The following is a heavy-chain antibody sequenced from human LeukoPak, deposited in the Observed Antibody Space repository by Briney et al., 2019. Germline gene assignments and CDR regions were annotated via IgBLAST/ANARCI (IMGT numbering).Heavy chain of an antibody. CDR3: LRDLNWSLDQ. CDR2: IKSDGITI. V-gene: IGHV3-74*01. J-gene: IGHJ4*02. Sequence: GGSLRLSCAASGFTFSDYMMHWVRQAPGKGLVWVSRIKSDGITITYADSVKGRFTISRDNAKNTLYLQMNSLRAEDTAVYYCLRDLNWSLDQWGQGTLVTVSS. D-gene: IGHD1-20*01. CDR1: GFTFSDYM.